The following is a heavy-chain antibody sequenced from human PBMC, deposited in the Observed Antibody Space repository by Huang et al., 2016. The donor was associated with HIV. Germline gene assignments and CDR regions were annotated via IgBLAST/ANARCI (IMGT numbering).Heavy chain of an antibody. CDR1: GGSFTNYY. CDR3: VRGPRYVSADWYARLRNYWFFDL. V-gene: IGHV4-34*01. D-gene: IGHD3-9*01. CDR2: INNGGST. J-gene: IGHJ2*01. Sequence: QQQLQQWGAGLLKPSETLSLTCAVYGGSFTNYYWGWIRQPPGKGLEWIGEINNGGSTKDSPSRKSRVTISLDTSKNQVSLKLTSVSAADTAVYYCVRGPRYVSADWYARLRNYWFFDLWGRGSLVSVSS.